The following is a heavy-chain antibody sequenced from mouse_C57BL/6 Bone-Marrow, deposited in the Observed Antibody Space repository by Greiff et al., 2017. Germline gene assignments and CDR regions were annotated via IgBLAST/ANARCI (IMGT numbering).Heavy chain of an antibody. J-gene: IGHJ2*01. V-gene: IGHV1-19*01. CDR1: GYTFTDYY. CDR3: ARRGFTTVVATDY. Sequence: VQLQQSGPVLVKPGASVKMSCKASGYTFTDYYMNWVKQSHGKSLEWIGVINPYNGGTSYNQKFKGKATLTVDKSSSTAYMELNSLTSEDSAVDYCARRGFTTVVATDYWGQGTTLTVSS. D-gene: IGHD1-1*01. CDR2: INPYNGGT.